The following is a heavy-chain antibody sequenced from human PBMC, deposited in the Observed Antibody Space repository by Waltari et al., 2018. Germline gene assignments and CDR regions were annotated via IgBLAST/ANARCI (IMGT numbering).Heavy chain of an antibody. J-gene: IGHJ3*01. CDR3: ARATNWVLEAFDL. D-gene: IGHD1-1*01. Sequence: ELQVVESGGGLIQPGASLRLSCAASGFTVSSTYMAWVRQAPGKGPEWGSVMFTSGSTYHADSVKGRFTISRDNSENTVHLQMKNLTAEDTALYYCARATNWVLEAFDLWGQGTMVTVSS. V-gene: IGHV3-53*01. CDR1: GFTVSSTY. CDR2: MFTSGST.